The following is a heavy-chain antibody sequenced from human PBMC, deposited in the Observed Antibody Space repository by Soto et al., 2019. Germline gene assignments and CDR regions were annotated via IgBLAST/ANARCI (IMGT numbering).Heavy chain of an antibody. J-gene: IGHJ3*02. CDR1: GFTFTSSA. Sequence: GASVKVSCKASGFTFTSSAVQWVRQARGQRLEWIGWIVVGSGNTNYAQKFQERVTITRDMSTSTAYMELSSLRSEDTAVYYCAAGLLWFGELLFRAPNDAFDIWCQGPMVTVSS. V-gene: IGHV1-58*01. CDR3: AAGLLWFGELLFRAPNDAFDI. CDR2: IVVGSGNT. D-gene: IGHD3-10*01.